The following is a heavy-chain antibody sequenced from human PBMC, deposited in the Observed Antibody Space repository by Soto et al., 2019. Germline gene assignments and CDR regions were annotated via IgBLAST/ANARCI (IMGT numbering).Heavy chain of an antibody. CDR2: IYYSGNT. D-gene: IGHD4-17*01. Sequence: QLQLQESGPGLVKPSETLSLTCTVSSGSISSSSSYWGWIRQPPGKGLEWIGSIYYSGNTYYNPSLKGRVVISIDSSKTPFSLKLNSVTTADTAVYYCGAKDYGAKGYYFETWGQGTLVTVSS. CDR3: GAKDYGAKGYYFET. V-gene: IGHV4-39*01. CDR1: SGSISSSSSY. J-gene: IGHJ4*02.